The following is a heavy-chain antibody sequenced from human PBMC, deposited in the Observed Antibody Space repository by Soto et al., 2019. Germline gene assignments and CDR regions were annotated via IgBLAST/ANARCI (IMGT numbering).Heavy chain of an antibody. J-gene: IGHJ1*01. CDR3: ARGGSTGANV. Sequence: EVQLVESGGQLVQPGESLRLSCAASGFTVSNYWMHWVRQAPGKGLVWVSHINSDGSITNYADSVKGRFTISRDDDKNTMYLQMSSLRAEDTAIYYYARGGSTGANVGGQGTLVAVSS. D-gene: IGHD1-1*01. CDR2: INSDGSIT. CDR1: GFTVSNYW. V-gene: IGHV3-74*01.